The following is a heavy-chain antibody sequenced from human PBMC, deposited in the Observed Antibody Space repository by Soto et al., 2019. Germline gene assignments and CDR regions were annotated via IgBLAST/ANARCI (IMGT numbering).Heavy chain of an antibody. J-gene: IGHJ4*02. CDR2: ISYGGGTT. CDR3: AKNPGYYYDSTGYHFDY. CDR1: EFTISNYA. D-gene: IGHD3-22*01. Sequence: TWGSLRLYRAASEFTISNYAMSCVRQAPGKGLEWVSAISYGGGTTYYADSVKGRFTISRDNSKNTLYLQMNSLRAEDTAVYYCAKNPGYYYDSTGYHFDYWGQGTLVTVSS. V-gene: IGHV3-23*01.